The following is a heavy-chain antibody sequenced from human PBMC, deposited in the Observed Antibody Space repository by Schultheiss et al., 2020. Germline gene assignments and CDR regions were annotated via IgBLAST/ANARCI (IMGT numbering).Heavy chain of an antibody. CDR3: ARVLAEAGTGYFDI. CDR1: GYTFTSYG. CDR2: ISDYNGNT. Sequence: VSVKVSCKASGYTFTSYGISWVRQAPGQGLEWMGWISDYNGNTNYAQKLQGRVTMTTDTSTSTAYMELRRLRTDDTAVYYCARVLAEAGTGYFDIWGSGTLSPSPQ. V-gene: IGHV1-18*01. D-gene: IGHD6-13*01. J-gene: IGHJ2*01.